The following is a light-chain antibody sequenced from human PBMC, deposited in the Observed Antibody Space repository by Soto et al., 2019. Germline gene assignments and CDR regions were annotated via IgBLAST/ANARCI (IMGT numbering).Light chain of an antibody. CDR2: EVS. CDR1: SSDVGSYNH. Sequence: QSALTQPASVSGSPGQSITISCTGTSSDVGSYNHVSWYQQHPGKAPKLMIYEVSKRPSGVSNRFSGSKSGNTASLTISGLQAEDEADYYCCSYAGSSTPVFGGGTKLTVL. J-gene: IGLJ2*01. V-gene: IGLV2-23*02. CDR3: CSYAGSSTPV.